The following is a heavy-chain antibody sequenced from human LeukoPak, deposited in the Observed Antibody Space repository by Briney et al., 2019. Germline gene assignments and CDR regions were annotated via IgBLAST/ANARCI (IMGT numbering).Heavy chain of an antibody. CDR1: GYSFTSHG. V-gene: IGHV1-18*01. J-gene: IGHJ4*02. CDR2: ISAYNGDT. Sequence: ASVKVSCETSGYSFTSHGVSWVRQAPGQGLEWMGWISAYNGDTNYAQEVQGRVTMTTDTSTSTAYMELRSLRSDDTAVYYCARSVAVSGTAFNPHFDYWGQGTLVTVSS. D-gene: IGHD6-19*01. CDR3: ARSVAVSGTAFNPHFDY.